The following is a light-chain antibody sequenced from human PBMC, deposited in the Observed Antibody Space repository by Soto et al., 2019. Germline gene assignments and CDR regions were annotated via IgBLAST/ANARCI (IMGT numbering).Light chain of an antibody. Sequence: QSALTQPASVSGSPGQSITISCSGTSSDVGAYKYVSWFQQYPGKVPKLIIYEVNERASGVSNRFSASKSGNTASLTISGLQAEDEGDYYCCSYAGSYNIYLFGTGTKVTDL. J-gene: IGLJ1*01. CDR2: EVN. CDR1: SSDVGAYKY. CDR3: CSYAGSYNIYL. V-gene: IGLV2-14*01.